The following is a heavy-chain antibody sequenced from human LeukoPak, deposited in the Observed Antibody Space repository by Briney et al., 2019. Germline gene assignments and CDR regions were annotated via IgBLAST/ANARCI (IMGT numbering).Heavy chain of an antibody. J-gene: IGHJ4*02. CDR1: GFTFSSYW. V-gene: IGHV3-7*04. CDR2: IKQDGGEK. CDR3: AKDQRWLQLTSPFDY. D-gene: IGHD5-24*01. Sequence: GGSLRLSCAASGFTFSSYWMSWVRQAPGKGLEWVANIKQDGGEKYYVDSVKGRFTISRDNFKNMVYLQMNSLRTEDTAVYYCAKDQRWLQLTSPFDYWGQGAQVTVSS.